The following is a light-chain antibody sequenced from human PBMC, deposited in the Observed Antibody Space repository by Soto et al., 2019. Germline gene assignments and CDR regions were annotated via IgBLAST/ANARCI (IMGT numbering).Light chain of an antibody. Sequence: QSVLTQPPSASGTPGQRVTISCSGSSSNIGSNTVNWYQQLPGTAPKLLIYSNNQRPSGVPDRFSGSKSGTSASLAISGLQSEDEADYYGAAWDDSRNGYVFGTGTQVTVL. CDR3: AAWDDSRNGYV. V-gene: IGLV1-44*01. CDR1: SSNIGSNT. J-gene: IGLJ1*01. CDR2: SNN.